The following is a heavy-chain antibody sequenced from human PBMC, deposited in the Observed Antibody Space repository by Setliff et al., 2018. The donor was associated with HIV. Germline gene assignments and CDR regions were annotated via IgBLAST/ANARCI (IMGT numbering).Heavy chain of an antibody. Sequence: SETLSLTCTVSNDSIRRSNSYWGWIRQPPGKGLEWIGTIDYTGYAFYNPSLKSRVTISVDTSKNQFSLKLTSVTAADTAVYYCARGPVYSSTIDYWGQGTLVTVSS. CDR3: ARGPVYSSTIDY. V-gene: IGHV4-39*07. CDR2: IDYTGYA. CDR1: NDSIRRSNSY. J-gene: IGHJ4*02. D-gene: IGHD6-13*01.